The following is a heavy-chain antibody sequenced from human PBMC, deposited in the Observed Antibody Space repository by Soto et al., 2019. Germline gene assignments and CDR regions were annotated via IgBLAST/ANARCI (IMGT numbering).Heavy chain of an antibody. V-gene: IGHV4-59*01. CDR1: GGSMSRYY. J-gene: IGHJ4*02. CDR2: VYSSGSI. Sequence: ETLSLTCTVSGGSMSRYYWNWFRRSPDKGLEWIGFVYSSGSISYNPSFKSRVTISLDTSKNLFSLQLNSLTAADTAMYYCARGSADVYNSITSFDFWGQGTLVTVS. D-gene: IGHD1-1*01. CDR3: ARGSADVYNSITSFDF.